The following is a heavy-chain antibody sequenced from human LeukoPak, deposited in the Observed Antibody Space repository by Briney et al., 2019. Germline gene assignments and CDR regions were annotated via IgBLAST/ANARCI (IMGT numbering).Heavy chain of an antibody. D-gene: IGHD6-13*01. V-gene: IGHV3-30*03. J-gene: IGHJ4*02. CDR1: GFTFSSYG. CDR2: ISYDGSNK. Sequence: GGSLRLSCAASGFTFSSYGMIWVRQAPGKGLEWVAVISYDGSNKYYADSVKGRFTISRDNSKNTLYLQMNSLRAEDTAVYYCARAIGIAAAGVLDYWGQGTLVTVSS. CDR3: ARAIGIAAAGVLDY.